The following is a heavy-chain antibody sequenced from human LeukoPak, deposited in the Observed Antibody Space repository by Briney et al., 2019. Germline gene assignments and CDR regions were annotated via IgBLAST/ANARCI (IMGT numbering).Heavy chain of an antibody. CDR1: GYTFTSFD. V-gene: IGHV1-8*01. J-gene: IGHJ4*02. CDR3: ARALPKEAAVVEGPYYFDY. CDR2: MNPNSGNT. Sequence: ASVKVSCKASGYTFTSFDINWVRQATGQGLEWMGWMNPNSGNTGYAQKFQGRVTMTRNTSISTAYMELSSPRSEDTAVYYCARALPKEAAVVEGPYYFDYWGQGTLVTVSS. D-gene: IGHD2-21*01.